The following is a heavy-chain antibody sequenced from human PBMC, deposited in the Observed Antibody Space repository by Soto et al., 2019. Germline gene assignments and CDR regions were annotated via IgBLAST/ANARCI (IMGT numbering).Heavy chain of an antibody. V-gene: IGHV3-30-3*01. CDR3: ARPRWAGDFWSGYYVSASDPDVYYGMDV. CDR2: ISYDGSNK. CDR1: GFTFSSYA. J-gene: IGHJ6*02. D-gene: IGHD3-3*01. Sequence: GGSLRLSCAASGFTFSSYAMHWVRQAPGKGLEWVAVISYDGSNKYYADSVKGRFTISRDNSKNTLYLQMNSLRAEDTAVYYCARPRWAGDFWSGYYVSASDPDVYYGMDVWGQGTTVTVSS.